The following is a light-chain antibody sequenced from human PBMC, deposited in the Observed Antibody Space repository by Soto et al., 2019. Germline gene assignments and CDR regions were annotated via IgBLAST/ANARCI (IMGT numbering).Light chain of an antibody. V-gene: IGKV4-1*01. CDR3: QQYYSTPT. Sequence: DIVMTQSPDSLAVSLGERATINCKSSQSVLYSSNNKNYLAWYQQKPGQPPKLLIYWASTRESGVPDRFSGSGSGTDFTLTISSLQAEAVAVYYCQQYYSTPTFGQGTKVEIK. CDR2: WAS. CDR1: QSVLYSSNNKNY. J-gene: IGKJ1*01.